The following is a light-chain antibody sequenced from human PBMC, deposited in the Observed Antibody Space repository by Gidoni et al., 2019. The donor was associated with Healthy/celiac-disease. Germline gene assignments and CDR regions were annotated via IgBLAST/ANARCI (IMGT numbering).Light chain of an antibody. V-gene: IGKV1-39*01. CDR1: QSISSY. CDR3: QQSYSTLLCS. J-gene: IGKJ2*04. Sequence: DIQMTQSPSSLSASVGDRVTITCRASQSISSYLNWYQQKQGKAPKLLIYAASSLQSWVPSRFSGNGSGTDVTLTISSLQPEDFATYYCQQSYSTLLCSFGQGTKLEIK. CDR2: AAS.